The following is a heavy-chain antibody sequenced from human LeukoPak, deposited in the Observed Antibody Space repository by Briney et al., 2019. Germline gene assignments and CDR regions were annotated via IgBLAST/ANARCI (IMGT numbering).Heavy chain of an antibody. CDR2: IYYSGST. J-gene: IGHJ4*02. Sequence: SETLSLTCTVSGGSISSSSYYWGWIRQPPGKGLEWIGSIYYSGSTYYNPSLKSRVTISVDTSKNQFSLKLSSVTAADTAVYYCANSISMHFEFWGQGTLVTVSS. D-gene: IGHD2/OR15-2a*01. V-gene: IGHV4-39*01. CDR1: GGSISSSSYY. CDR3: ANSISMHFEF.